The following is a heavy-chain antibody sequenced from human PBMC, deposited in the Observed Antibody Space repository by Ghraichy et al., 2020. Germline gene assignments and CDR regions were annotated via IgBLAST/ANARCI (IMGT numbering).Heavy chain of an antibody. D-gene: IGHD3-3*01. J-gene: IGHJ6*02. CDR3: AKGQGDFWSGYYHYYYYGMDV. CDR1: GFTFSSYA. CDR2: ISGSGGST. Sequence: GESLNISCAASGFTFSSYAMSWVRQAPGKGLEWVSAISGSGGSTYYADSVKGRFTISRDNSKNTLYLQMNSLRAEDTAVYYCAKGQGDFWSGYYHYYYYGMDVWGQGTTVTVSS. V-gene: IGHV3-23*01.